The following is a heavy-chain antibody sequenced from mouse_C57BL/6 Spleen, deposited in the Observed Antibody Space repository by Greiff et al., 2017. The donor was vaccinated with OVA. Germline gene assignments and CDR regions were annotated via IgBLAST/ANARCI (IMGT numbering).Heavy chain of an antibody. V-gene: IGHV1-55*01. CDR1: GYTFTSYW. D-gene: IGHD2-4*01. Sequence: VQLQQPGAELVKPGASVKMSCKASGYTFTSYWITWVKQRPGQGLEWIGDIYPGSGSTNYNEKFKSKATLTVDTSSSTAYMQLSSLTSEDSAVYYCASYYDYDEVFAYWGQGTLVTVSA. CDR3: ASYYDYDEVFAY. CDR2: IYPGSGST. J-gene: IGHJ3*01.